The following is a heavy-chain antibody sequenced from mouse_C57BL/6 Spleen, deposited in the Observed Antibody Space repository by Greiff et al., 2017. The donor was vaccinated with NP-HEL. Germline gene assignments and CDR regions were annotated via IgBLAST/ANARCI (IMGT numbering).Heavy chain of an antibody. Sequence: VQLQQSGPELVKPGASVKISCKASGYAFSSSWMNWVKQRPGQGLEWIGRIYPGDGDTNYNGKCKGKATLTADKSSSTAYMQLSSLTSEDSAVYFCARWAKYAVDYLGQGTSVTVSS. CDR2: IYPGDGDT. CDR3: ARWAKYAVDY. V-gene: IGHV1-82*01. J-gene: IGHJ4*01. CDR1: GYAFSSSW.